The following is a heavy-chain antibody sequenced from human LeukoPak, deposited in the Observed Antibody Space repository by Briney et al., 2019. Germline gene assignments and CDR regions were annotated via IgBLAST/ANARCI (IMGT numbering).Heavy chain of an antibody. Sequence: GGSLRLSCVASGFTFSSYSMNWVRQAPGKGLEWVSSISSSSSYIYYADSVKGRFTISRDNAKNSLYLQMNSLRAEDTAVYYCAREAHSSSWYSLDYWGQGTLVTVSS. CDR1: GFTFSSYS. J-gene: IGHJ4*02. CDR2: ISSSSSYI. D-gene: IGHD6-13*01. CDR3: AREAHSSSWYSLDY. V-gene: IGHV3-21*01.